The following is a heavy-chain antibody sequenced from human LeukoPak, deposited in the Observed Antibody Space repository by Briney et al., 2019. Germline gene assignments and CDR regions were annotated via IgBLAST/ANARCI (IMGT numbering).Heavy chain of an antibody. J-gene: IGHJ4*02. V-gene: IGHV3-66*01. CDR3: ARGLSGYASSLGY. Sequence: GGSLRLSCAASGFTVSSNYMSWVRQAPGKGLEWVSVIYSGGSTYYADSVKGRFTISRDNSKNTLYLQMNSLRAEDTAVYYCARGLSGYASSLGYWGQGTLVTVSS. CDR1: GFTVSSNY. D-gene: IGHD6-6*01. CDR2: IYSGGST.